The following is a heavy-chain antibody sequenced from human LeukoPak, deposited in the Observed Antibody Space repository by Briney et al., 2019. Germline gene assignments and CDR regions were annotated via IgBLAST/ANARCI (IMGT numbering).Heavy chain of an antibody. CDR1: GFPVSSNY. CDR3: ARAPCTNGVCYKWFDP. V-gene: IGHV3-66*01. D-gene: IGHD2-8*01. CDR2: IYRGGST. Sequence: GGSLRLSCAASGFPVSSNYMRWVRQAAGKGLAWVSVIYRGGSTYYADSVKASFTISRHNSKTTLYLQMNSLRAEDTAVYYCARAPCTNGVCYKWFDPWGQGTLVTVSS. J-gene: IGHJ5*02.